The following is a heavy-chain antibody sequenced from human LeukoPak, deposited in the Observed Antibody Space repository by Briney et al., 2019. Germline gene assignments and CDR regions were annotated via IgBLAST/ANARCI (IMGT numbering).Heavy chain of an antibody. Sequence: GGSLRLSCAASGFTFSSYSMNWVRQAPGKGLEWVSYISSSSSTIYYADSVKGRFTISRDNAKNSLYLQMNSLRAEDTALYYCARDGTCGSTDCYEWLAYWGQGTLVTVSS. CDR3: ARDGTCGSTDCYEWLAY. CDR2: ISSSSSTI. J-gene: IGHJ4*02. CDR1: GFTFSSYS. V-gene: IGHV3-48*01. D-gene: IGHD2-2*01.